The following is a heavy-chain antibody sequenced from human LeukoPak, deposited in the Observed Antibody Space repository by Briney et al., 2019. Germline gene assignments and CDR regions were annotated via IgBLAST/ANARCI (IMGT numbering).Heavy chain of an antibody. CDR1: GFTFDDYA. V-gene: IGHV3-9*01. CDR3: AKDNYSGSYYLLDY. J-gene: IGHJ4*02. CDR2: ISWNSGSK. Sequence: GGSLRLSCAASGFTFDDYAMHWVRQAPGKGLEWVSGISWNSGSKGYADSVKGRFTISRDNAKNSLYLQMNSLRAEDTALYYCAKDNYSGSYYLLDYWGQGTLVTVSS. D-gene: IGHD1-26*01.